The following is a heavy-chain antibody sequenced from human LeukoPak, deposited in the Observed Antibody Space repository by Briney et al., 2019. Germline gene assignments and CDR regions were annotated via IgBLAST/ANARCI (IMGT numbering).Heavy chain of an antibody. V-gene: IGHV4-61*01. CDR2: IYYSGST. D-gene: IGHD1-26*01. Sequence: SETLSLTCTVSGGSVSSGSYFWSWIRQPPGKGLEWIGYIYYSGSTNYNPSLKSRVTISVDTSKNQFSLKLSSVTAADTAVYYCARDVRGGSYSGAYWGQGTLVTVSS. CDR3: ARDVRGGSYSGAY. J-gene: IGHJ4*02. CDR1: GGSVSSGSYF.